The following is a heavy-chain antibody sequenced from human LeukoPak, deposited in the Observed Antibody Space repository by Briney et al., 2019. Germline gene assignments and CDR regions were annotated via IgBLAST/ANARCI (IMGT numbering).Heavy chain of an antibody. V-gene: IGHV4-31*03. CDR3: ARALAWSDNWFDP. CDR2: IYYSGST. J-gene: IGHJ5*02. Sequence: KPSQTLSLTCTVSGGSISSGGYYWSWIRQHPGKGLEWIGYIYYSGSTNYNPSLKSRVTISVDTSKNQFSLKLSSVTAADTAVYYCARALAWSDNWFDPWGQGTLVTVSS. CDR1: GGSISSGGYY. D-gene: IGHD5-12*01.